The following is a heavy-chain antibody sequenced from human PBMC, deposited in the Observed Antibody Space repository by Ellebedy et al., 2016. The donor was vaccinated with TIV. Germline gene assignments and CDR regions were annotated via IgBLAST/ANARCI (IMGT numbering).Heavy chain of an antibody. CDR1: GGTFSSYA. D-gene: IGHD3-22*01. J-gene: IGHJ3*02. CDR3: ATDLSNYYDSSGKRAFDI. CDR2: IIPIFGTA. Sequence: SVKVSXXASGGTFSSYAISWVRQAPGQGLDWMEGIIPIFGTANYAQKFQGRVTITADESTSTAYMELSSLRSEDTAVYYCATDLSNYYDSSGKRAFDIWGQGTMVTVSS. V-gene: IGHV1-69*13.